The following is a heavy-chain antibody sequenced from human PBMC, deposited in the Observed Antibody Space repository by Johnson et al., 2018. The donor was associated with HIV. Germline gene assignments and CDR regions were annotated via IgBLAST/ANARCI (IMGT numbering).Heavy chain of an antibody. J-gene: IGHJ3*02. V-gene: IGHV3-74*02. D-gene: IGHD3-10*01. CDR1: GFTVSTNY. Sequence: VQLVESGGDVVQPERSLRLSCAASGFTVSTNYMSWIRQAPGKGLEWVSRINGDGSGITYADSVKGRFTISRDNAKNTLYLQMNSLRAEDTAVYYCASFWATGAFDIWGQGTMVTVSS. CDR2: INGDGSGI. CDR3: ASFWATGAFDI.